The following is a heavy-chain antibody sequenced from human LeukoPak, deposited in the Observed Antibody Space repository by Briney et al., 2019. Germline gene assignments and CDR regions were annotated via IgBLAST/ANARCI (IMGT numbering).Heavy chain of an antibody. Sequence: HPGGSLRLSCAASGFTFSSYAMNWVRQAPGKGLEWVSAITGDGGNTYYADSVKGRFTISRDNSKNALYLQMISLRAEDTAVYYCAKASSGYYYFDYWGQGTLVTVPS. V-gene: IGHV3-23*01. D-gene: IGHD3-22*01. CDR3: AKASSGYYYFDY. CDR2: ITGDGGNT. CDR1: GFTFSSYA. J-gene: IGHJ4*02.